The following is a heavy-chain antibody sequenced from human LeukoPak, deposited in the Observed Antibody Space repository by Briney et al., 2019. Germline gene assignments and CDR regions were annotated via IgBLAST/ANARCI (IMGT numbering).Heavy chain of an antibody. Sequence: ASVKVSCKASGYTFTGYYMHWVRQAPGQGLEWMGWINPNSGGTNYAQKFQGRVTMTRDTSISTAYMELSRLRSDDTAVYYCARANVVVTSHFDYWGQGTLVTVSS. CDR2: INPNSGGT. J-gene: IGHJ4*02. D-gene: IGHD2-21*02. CDR1: GYTFTGYY. CDR3: ARANVVVTSHFDY. V-gene: IGHV1-2*02.